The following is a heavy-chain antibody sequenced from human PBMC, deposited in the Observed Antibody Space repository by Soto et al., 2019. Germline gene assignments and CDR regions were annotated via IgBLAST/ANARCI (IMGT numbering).Heavy chain of an antibody. CDR2: ITGTGGDT. J-gene: IGHJ6*02. CDR3: TKASSDRHHMDV. V-gene: IGHV3-23*01. CDR1: GFTFSNFV. Sequence: LRLSCAASGFTFSNFVMRWVRQTPGKGLEWVSTITGTGGDTYYTDSVKGRFTISRDNSKNTLYLQMSSLRAEDTALYYCTKASSDRHHMDVWGQGTTVTVSS.